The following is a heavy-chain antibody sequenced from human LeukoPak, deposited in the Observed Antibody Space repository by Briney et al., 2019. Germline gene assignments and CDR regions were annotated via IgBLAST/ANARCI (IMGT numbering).Heavy chain of an antibody. CDR1: GFTFDDYA. J-gene: IGHJ5*02. D-gene: IGHD6-19*01. V-gene: IGHV3-43D*03. CDR3: AKDRRIAVAGTWFDP. Sequence: GGSLRLSCAASGFTFDDYAMHWVRQAPGKGLEWVSLISWDGGSTYYADSVKGRFTISRDNSKNSLYLQMNSLRAEDTALYYCAKDRRIAVAGTWFDPWGQGTLVIVSS. CDR2: ISWDGGST.